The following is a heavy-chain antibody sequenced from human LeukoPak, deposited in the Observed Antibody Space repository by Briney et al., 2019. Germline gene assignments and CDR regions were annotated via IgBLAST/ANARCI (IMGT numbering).Heavy chain of an antibody. V-gene: IGHV4-39*07. CDR3: ARDRSYYDFWSGYYSTGDYFDY. J-gene: IGHJ4*02. CDR2: IYYSGST. Sequence: SETLSLTCTVSGGSISSSSYYWGWIRQPPGKGLEWIGSIYYSGSTYYNPSLKSRVTISVDTSKNQFSLKLSSVTAADTAVYYCARDRSYYDFWSGYYSTGDYFDYWGQGTLVTVSS. CDR1: GGSISSSSYY. D-gene: IGHD3-3*01.